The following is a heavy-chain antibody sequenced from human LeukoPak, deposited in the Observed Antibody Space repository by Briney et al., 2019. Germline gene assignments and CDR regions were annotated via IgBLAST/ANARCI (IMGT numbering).Heavy chain of an antibody. CDR1: GFTFDDYA. CDR2: ITWNSGSK. CDR3: AKDAADYYYYMDV. V-gene: IGHV3-9*03. Sequence: PGGSLRLSCAASGFTFDDYAMHWVRQVPGKGLEWVSGITWNSGSKDYADSVKGRFTISRDNAKNSLYLQMKSLRAEDMALYYCAKDAADYYYYMDVWGKGTTVTVSS. J-gene: IGHJ6*03. D-gene: IGHD6-13*01.